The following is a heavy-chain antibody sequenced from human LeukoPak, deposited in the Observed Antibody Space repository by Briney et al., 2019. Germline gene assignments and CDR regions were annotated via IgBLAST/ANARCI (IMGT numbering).Heavy chain of an antibody. CDR2: SYYTGNT. V-gene: IGHV4-59*08. D-gene: IGHD1-20*01. J-gene: IGHJ3*01. Sequence: SETLSLTCTVSGGSLSSSYWSWIRQPPGGGLEWIGYSYYTGNTNYSPSLKSRVTISFATSKNQFSLKLRSVTATDTAVYYCARRVYNRALYDLGAFALWGQGTMVTVSS. CDR1: GGSLSSSY. CDR3: ARRVYNRALYDLGAFAL.